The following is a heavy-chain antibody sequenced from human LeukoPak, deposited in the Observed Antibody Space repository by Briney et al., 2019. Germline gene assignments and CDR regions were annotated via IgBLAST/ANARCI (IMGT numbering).Heavy chain of an antibody. CDR1: GGSFSGYY. CDR2: INHSGST. Sequence: SETLSLTCAVYGGSFSGYYWSWIRQPPGKGLEWIGEINHSGSTNYNPSLKSRVTISVDTSKNQFSLKLSSVTAADTAVYYCARGSKVRGYYMDVWGKGTTVTVSS. V-gene: IGHV4-34*01. CDR3: ARGSKVRGYYMDV. J-gene: IGHJ6*03. D-gene: IGHD3-10*01.